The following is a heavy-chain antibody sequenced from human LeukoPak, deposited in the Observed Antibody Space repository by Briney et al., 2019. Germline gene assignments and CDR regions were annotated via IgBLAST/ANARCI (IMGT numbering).Heavy chain of an antibody. V-gene: IGHV1-8*03. J-gene: IGHJ3*02. D-gene: IGHD1-26*01. CDR1: GYTFTSYD. Sequence: ASVKVSCKASGYTFTSYDINWVRQATGQGLEWMGWMNPNSGNTGYAQKFQGRVTITRNTSINTAYMELSSLRSEDTAVYYCASSSSGSLATAFDIWGQGTMVTVSS. CDR3: ASSSSGSLATAFDI. CDR2: MNPNSGNT.